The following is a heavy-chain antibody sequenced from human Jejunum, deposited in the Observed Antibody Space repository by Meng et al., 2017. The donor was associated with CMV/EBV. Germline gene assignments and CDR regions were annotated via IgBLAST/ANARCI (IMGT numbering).Heavy chain of an antibody. CDR3: AAYTNDALDI. V-gene: IGHV3-7*01. D-gene: IGHD2-21*01. Sequence: CGASGYALSTYWMSWVRQAPGKGLEWVANINEDGEKIYYVDSVKGRFTISRDNAKNSLCLQMYSLRAEDTAVYYCAAYTNDALDIWGQGTMVTVSS. CDR2: INEDGEKI. CDR1: GYALSTYW. J-gene: IGHJ3*02.